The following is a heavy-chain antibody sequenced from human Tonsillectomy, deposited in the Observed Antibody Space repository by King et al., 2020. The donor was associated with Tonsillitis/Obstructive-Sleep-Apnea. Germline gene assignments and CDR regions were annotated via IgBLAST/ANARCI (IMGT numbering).Heavy chain of an antibody. D-gene: IGHD2-15*01. J-gene: IGHJ4*02. Sequence: LQLQESGPGLVKPSETLSLTCTVSGGSISSSSYYWGWIRQPPGKGLEWIGSMYYSGSTYFNPSLKSRVTISVDTSKNQFSLKLSSVTAADTAVYYCARLRYCSGGSCYSDYWGQGTLVTVSS. V-gene: IGHV4-39*01. CDR2: MYYSGST. CDR3: ARLRYCSGGSCYSDY. CDR1: GGSISSSSYY.